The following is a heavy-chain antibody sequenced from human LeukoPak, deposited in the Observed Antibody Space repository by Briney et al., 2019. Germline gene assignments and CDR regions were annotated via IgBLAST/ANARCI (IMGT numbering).Heavy chain of an antibody. CDR3: ARVGIDFWSGYYLDY. V-gene: IGHV3-7*01. CDR2: IKQDGSEK. D-gene: IGHD3-3*01. J-gene: IGHJ4*02. CDR1: GFTFSSYW. Sequence: GSLRLSCAASGFTFSSYWMSWVRQAPGKGLEWVANIKQDGSEKYYVDSVKGRFTISRDNAKNSLYLQMSSLRAEDTAVYYCARVGIDFWSGYYLDYWGQGTLVTVSS.